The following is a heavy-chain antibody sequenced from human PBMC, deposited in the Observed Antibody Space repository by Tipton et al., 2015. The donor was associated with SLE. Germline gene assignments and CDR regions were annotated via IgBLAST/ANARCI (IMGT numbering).Heavy chain of an antibody. D-gene: IGHD6-6*01. J-gene: IGHJ4*02. CDR1: GGSFSGYY. CDR2: INHIGDT. Sequence: TLSLTCAVYGGSFSGYYWSWIRQPPGKGLQWIGEINHIGDTNYNLPLKSRVTISVDTSKNQFSLKLSSVTAADTAVFYCARRRITARPGLDYWGQGTLVAVTS. CDR3: ARRRITARPGLDY. V-gene: IGHV4-34*01.